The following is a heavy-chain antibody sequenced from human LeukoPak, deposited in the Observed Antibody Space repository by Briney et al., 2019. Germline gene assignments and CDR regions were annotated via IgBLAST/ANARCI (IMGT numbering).Heavy chain of an antibody. V-gene: IGHV4-4*07. D-gene: IGHD3-16*01. Sequence: SETLSLTCTASGGSINSYYWSWIRQPAGKGLEWIGRIFSSGNTIYNPSLQSRVTMSVDTSKNQFSLRLNSVTAADTAVYYCARSPHRLIGHWFDPWGQGTLVTVSS. CDR2: IFSSGNT. CDR1: GGSINSYY. J-gene: IGHJ5*02. CDR3: ARSPHRLIGHWFDP.